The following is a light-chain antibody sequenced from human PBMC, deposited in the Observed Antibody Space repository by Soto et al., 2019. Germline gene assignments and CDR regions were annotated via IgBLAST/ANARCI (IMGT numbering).Light chain of an antibody. CDR1: QSVSSIY. CDR3: QQYGSSPWWT. J-gene: IGKJ1*01. Sequence: EIVLTQSPGTLSLSPGERATLSCRASQSVSSIYFAWYQQKPGQAPRLLIYGASSRATGIPDRFSGSGSGTDFTLTISRLEPEDFAVYYCQQYGSSPWWTFGQGTKVEIK. CDR2: GAS. V-gene: IGKV3-20*01.